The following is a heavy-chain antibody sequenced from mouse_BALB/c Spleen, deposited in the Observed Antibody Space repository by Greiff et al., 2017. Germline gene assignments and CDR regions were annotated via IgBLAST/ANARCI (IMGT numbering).Heavy chain of an antibody. CDR1: GYAFTNYL. Sequence: VQLQQSGAELVRPGTSVKVSCKASGYAFTNYLIEWVKQRPGQGLEWIGVINPGSGGTNYNEKFKGKATLTADKSSSTAYMQLSSLTSDDSAVYFCAREGIYYGNYEAWFAYWGQGTLVTVSA. CDR3: AREGIYYGNYEAWFAY. J-gene: IGHJ3*01. D-gene: IGHD2-1*01. V-gene: IGHV1-54*01. CDR2: INPGSGGT.